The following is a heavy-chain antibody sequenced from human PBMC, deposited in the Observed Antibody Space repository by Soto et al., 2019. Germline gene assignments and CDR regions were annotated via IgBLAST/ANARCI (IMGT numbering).Heavy chain of an antibody. CDR2: IYTSGST. CDR1: GGSISSYY. CDR3: ARDLGYYDILTGFPRYYGMDV. V-gene: IGHV4-4*07. J-gene: IGHJ6*02. D-gene: IGHD3-9*01. Sequence: TSETLSLTCTVSGGSISSYYWSWIRQPAGKGLEWIGRIYTSGSTNYNPSLKSRVTMSVDTSKNQFSLKLSSVTAADTAVYYCARDLGYYDILTGFPRYYGMDVWGQGTTVTVSS.